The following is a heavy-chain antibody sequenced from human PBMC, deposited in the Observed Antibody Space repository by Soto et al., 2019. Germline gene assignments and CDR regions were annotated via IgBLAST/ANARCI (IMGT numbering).Heavy chain of an antibody. Sequence: DVQLEESGGGLVKPGGSLRLSCVASEFTFSVYSMKWVRQAPGKGLEWVSSISSGSSYIYYADSVKGRFTISRDNDKISGFIPMNSISVHETAVYSGARAGVKIRGGYDHYYGMDVWGQGTTVTVSS. CDR2: ISSGSSYI. CDR1: EFTFSVYS. J-gene: IGHJ6*02. D-gene: IGHD3-16*01. CDR3: ARAGVKIRGGYDHYYGMDV. V-gene: IGHV3-21*02.